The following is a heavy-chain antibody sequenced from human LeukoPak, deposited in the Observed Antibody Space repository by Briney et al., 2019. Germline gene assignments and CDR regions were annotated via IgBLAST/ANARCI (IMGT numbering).Heavy chain of an antibody. V-gene: IGHV3-30*14. CDR1: GFTFSSYA. CDR2: ISYDGSNK. J-gene: IGHJ4*02. CDR3: ARDGRMMAAPDY. D-gene: IGHD5-24*01. Sequence: GGSLRLSCAASGFTFSSYAMHWVRQAPGKGLEWVAVISYDGSNKYYADSVKGRFTISRDNSKNTLYLQMNSLRAEDTAVYYCARDGRMMAAPDYWGQGTLVTVSS.